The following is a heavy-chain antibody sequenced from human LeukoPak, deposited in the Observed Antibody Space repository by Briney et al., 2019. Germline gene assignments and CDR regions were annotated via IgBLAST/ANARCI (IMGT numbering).Heavy chain of an antibody. V-gene: IGHV1-46*01. CDR3: ARMTYGDYGSGLDY. J-gene: IGHJ4*02. CDR2: INPSGGST. CDR1: GYTFTSYY. Sequence: ASVKVSCKASGYTFTSYYMHWVRQAPGQGLEWMGVINPSGGSTTYAQKFQGRVTMTRDMSTSTVYMELSSLRSEDTAVYYCARMTYGDYGSGLDYWGQGTLVTVPS. D-gene: IGHD4-17*01.